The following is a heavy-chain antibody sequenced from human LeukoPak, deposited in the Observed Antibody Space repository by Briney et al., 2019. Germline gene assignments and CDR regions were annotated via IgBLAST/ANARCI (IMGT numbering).Heavy chain of an antibody. CDR2: INPNSGGT. J-gene: IGHJ5*02. V-gene: IGHV1-2*02. CDR3: ASQYYYGSGSSISWFDP. CDR1: GYTFTGYY. D-gene: IGHD3-10*01. Sequence: ASVKVSCKASGYTFTGYYMHWVRQAPGQGLEWMGWINPNSGGTNYAQKFQGRVTMTRDTSISTAYMELSRLRSDDTAVYYCASQYYYGSGSSISWFDPWGQGTLVTVSS.